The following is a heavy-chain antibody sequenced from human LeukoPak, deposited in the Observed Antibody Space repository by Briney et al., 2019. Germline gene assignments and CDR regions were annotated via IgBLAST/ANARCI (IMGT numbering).Heavy chain of an antibody. CDR3: STGSGHAFDI. V-gene: IGHV3-74*01. CDR1: GFTFSSYW. Sequence: PGGSLRLSCAGSGFTFSSYWMHWVRQVPGKGLVWVSRINSDGSSTSYADSVKGRFTISRDNAKNTLYVQMNSLRAEDTAVYYCSTGSGHAFDIWGRGKMVTVSS. D-gene: IGHD3-10*01. CDR2: INSDGSST. J-gene: IGHJ3*02.